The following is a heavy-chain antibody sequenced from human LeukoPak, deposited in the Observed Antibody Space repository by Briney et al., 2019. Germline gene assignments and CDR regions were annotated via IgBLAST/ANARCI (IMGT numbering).Heavy chain of an antibody. Sequence: ASVKVSCKASGYTFTGYYMHWVRQAPGQGLEWMGWINPNSGGTNYAQKFQGRVTMTRDTPISTAYMELSRLRSDDTAVYYCARDSWNDGHYYYYMDVWGKGTTVTVSS. V-gene: IGHV1-2*02. D-gene: IGHD1-1*01. CDR2: INPNSGGT. J-gene: IGHJ6*03. CDR3: ARDSWNDGHYYYYMDV. CDR1: GYTFTGYY.